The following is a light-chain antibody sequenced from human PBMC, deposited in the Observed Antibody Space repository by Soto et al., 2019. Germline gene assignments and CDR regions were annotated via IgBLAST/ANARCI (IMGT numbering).Light chain of an antibody. V-gene: IGLV2-14*01. CDR3: SSYTSSSTVI. Sequence: QSALTQPASVSGSPGQSIAISCTGSSSDVGGYNYVSWYQQHSGKAPKLMIYDVSNRPSGVSDRFSGSKSGNTASLTISGLQAEDEAEYYCSSYTSSSTVIFGGGIKLTVL. J-gene: IGLJ2*01. CDR1: SSDVGGYNY. CDR2: DVS.